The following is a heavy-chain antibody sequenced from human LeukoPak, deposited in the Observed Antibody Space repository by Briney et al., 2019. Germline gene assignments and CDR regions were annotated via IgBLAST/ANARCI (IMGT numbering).Heavy chain of an antibody. Sequence: ASVKASCKASGYTFTSYDINGVRQAPGQGLEWMDWMNPNSGNTGYAQKFQGRVTITRNTSISTAYMELSSLRSEDTAVYYCARAPLYGSGSRNNWFDPWGQGTLVTVSS. D-gene: IGHD3-10*01. V-gene: IGHV1-8*03. CDR2: MNPNSGNT. CDR1: GYTFTSYD. CDR3: ARAPLYGSGSRNNWFDP. J-gene: IGHJ5*02.